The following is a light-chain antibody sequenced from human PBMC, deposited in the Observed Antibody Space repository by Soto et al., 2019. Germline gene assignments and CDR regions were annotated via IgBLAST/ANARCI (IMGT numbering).Light chain of an antibody. CDR3: CSYAGSSTYYV. J-gene: IGLJ1*01. CDR1: SQSVSSY. CDR2: EVS. V-gene: IGLV2-23*02. Sequence: PATLSLSPGERATLSCRASQSVSSYLAWYQQKPGQAPKLMIYEVSKRPSGVSNRFSGSKSGNTASLTISGLQAEDEADYYCCSYAGSSTYYVFGTGTKVTVL.